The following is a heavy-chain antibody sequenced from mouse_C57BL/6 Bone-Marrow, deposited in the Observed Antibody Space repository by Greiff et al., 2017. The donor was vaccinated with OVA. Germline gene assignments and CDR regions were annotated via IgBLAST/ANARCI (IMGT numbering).Heavy chain of an antibody. CDR3: ARDALYSNYENAMDY. D-gene: IGHD2-5*01. V-gene: IGHV7-1*01. CDR2: SRNKANDYKT. Sequence: EVQRVESGGGLVQSGRSLRLSCATSGFTFSDFYMEWVRQAPGKGLEWIAASRNKANDYKTEYSASGKGRFIVSSDTTHSILYLQMNALRAAYTAIYYCARDALYSNYENAMDYWGQGTSVTVSS. CDR1: GFTFSDFY. J-gene: IGHJ4*01.